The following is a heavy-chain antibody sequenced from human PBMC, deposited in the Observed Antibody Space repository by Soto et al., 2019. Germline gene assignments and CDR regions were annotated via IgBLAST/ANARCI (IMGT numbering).Heavy chain of an antibody. CDR1: GFTFSSYS. Sequence: GGSLRLSCAASGFTFSSYSMRWVRQAPGKGLEWVAFITYNRSNKYYADSVKGRFTISRDNAKNTLYLQMSSLRSEDTAVYYCARDYYDSSGYYYWFDPWGQGTLVTVSS. CDR2: ITYNRSNK. CDR3: ARDYYDSSGYYYWFDP. V-gene: IGHV3-30-3*01. D-gene: IGHD3-22*01. J-gene: IGHJ5*02.